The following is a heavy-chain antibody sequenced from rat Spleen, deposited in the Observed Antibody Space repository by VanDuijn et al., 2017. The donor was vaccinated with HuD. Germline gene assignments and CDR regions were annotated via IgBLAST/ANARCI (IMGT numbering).Heavy chain of an antibody. CDR2: ISYSGST. D-gene: IGHD1-2*01. CDR1: GYSITNNY. Sequence: EVQLQESGPGLVKPSQSLSLTCSVTGYSITNNYWGWIRKFPGNKMEWMGYISYSGSTGYNPSLKSRVSVTRDTSKNQFFLQLNSITTEHTATYFCARSDFYGSWRPFAYWGQGTLVTVSS. CDR3: ARSDFYGSWRPFAY. J-gene: IGHJ3*01. V-gene: IGHV3-1*01.